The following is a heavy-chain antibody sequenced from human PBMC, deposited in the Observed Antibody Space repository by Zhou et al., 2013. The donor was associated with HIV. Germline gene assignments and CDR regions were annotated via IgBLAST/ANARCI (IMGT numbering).Heavy chain of an antibody. CDR3: ARVPSYKPLDF. CDR2: ISPYNGDT. J-gene: IGHJ4*02. D-gene: IGHD1-1*01. CDR1: GYIFSNYH. V-gene: IGHV1-18*01. Sequence: QVQLVQSGAEVKKPGASVKVSCKASGYIFSNYHISWVRQAPGQGLQWMGWISPYNGDTKYSQKFQDRVTMTTETSTSTAYMDLGSLRSDDTAVYYCARVPSYKPLDFWGQGTLVTVSS.